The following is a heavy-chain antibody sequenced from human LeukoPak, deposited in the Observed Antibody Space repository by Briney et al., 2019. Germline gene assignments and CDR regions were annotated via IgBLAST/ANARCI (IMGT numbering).Heavy chain of an antibody. Sequence: ASVKVSCKASGGTFSSYTISWVRQAPGQRLEWMGRIIPILGIANYAQKFQGRVTITADKSTSTAYMELSSLRSEDTAVYYCARTVVPAAPFDYWGQGTLVTVSS. CDR2: IIPILGIA. CDR1: GGTFSSYT. V-gene: IGHV1-69*02. J-gene: IGHJ4*02. D-gene: IGHD2-2*01. CDR3: ARTVVPAAPFDY.